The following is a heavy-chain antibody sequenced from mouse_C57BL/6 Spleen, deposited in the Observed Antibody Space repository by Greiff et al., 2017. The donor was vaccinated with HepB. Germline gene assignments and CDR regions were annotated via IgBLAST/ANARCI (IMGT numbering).Heavy chain of an antibody. CDR3: ARDLTGTDAY. Sequence: EVQLQESGGGLVKPGGSLKLSCAASGFTFSSYAMSWVRQTPEKRLEWVATISDGGSYTYYPDNVKGRFTISRDNAKNNLYLQMSHLKSEDTAMYYCARDLTGTDAYWGQGTLVTVSA. J-gene: IGHJ3*01. V-gene: IGHV5-4*01. CDR1: GFTFSSYA. D-gene: IGHD4-1*01. CDR2: ISDGGSYT.